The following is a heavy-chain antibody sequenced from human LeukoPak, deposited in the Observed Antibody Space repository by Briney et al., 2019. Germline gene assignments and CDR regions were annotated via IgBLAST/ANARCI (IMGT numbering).Heavy chain of an antibody. CDR1: GFTFSSYG. V-gene: IGHV3-33*01. J-gene: IGHJ4*02. CDR2: IWYDGSNK. CDR3: AGGYSYGIFDY. Sequence: PGGSLRLSCAASGFTFSSYGMHWVRQAPGKGLEWVAVIWYDGSNKYYADSVKGRFTISRDNSKNTLYLQMNSLRAEDTAVYYCAGGYSYGIFDYWGQGTLVTVSS. D-gene: IGHD5-18*01.